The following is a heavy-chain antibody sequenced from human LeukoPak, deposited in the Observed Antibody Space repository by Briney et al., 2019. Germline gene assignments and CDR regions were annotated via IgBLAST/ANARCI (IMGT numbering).Heavy chain of an antibody. CDR3: ARGGGGGYYFDY. J-gene: IGHJ4*02. V-gene: IGHV3-23*01. CDR2: ISPSADIT. CDR1: GFTFSSHG. Sequence: GGTLRLSCAASGFTFSSHGMNWVRQAPGKGLEWISGISPSADITYYADSVKGRFTISRDNSENTLYLHINSLRAEDTALYYCARGGGGGYYFDYWGQGTLVTVSS. D-gene: IGHD3-16*01.